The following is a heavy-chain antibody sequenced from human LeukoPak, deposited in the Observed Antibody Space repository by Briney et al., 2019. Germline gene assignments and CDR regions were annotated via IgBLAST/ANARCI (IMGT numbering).Heavy chain of an antibody. J-gene: IGHJ3*02. CDR2: INHSGST. Sequence: SETLSLTCAVYGGSFSGYYWSWIRQPPGKGLEWIGEINHSGSTNYNPSLKSRVTISVDTSKNQFSLKLSSVTAADTAVYYCARGPRYFDIWGQGTMATVSS. D-gene: IGHD3-9*01. CDR3: ARGPRYFDI. CDR1: GGSFSGYY. V-gene: IGHV4-34*01.